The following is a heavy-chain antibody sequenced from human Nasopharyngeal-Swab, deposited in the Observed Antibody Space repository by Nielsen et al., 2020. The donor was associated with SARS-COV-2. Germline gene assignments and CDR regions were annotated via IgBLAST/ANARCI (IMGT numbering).Heavy chain of an antibody. J-gene: IGHJ6*03. Sequence: WSRQPPGKGLEWIGSIYYSGATYYSPSLKSRLAISVDTFQNQFSLTVSSVTASDTAVYYCVRDNYYHYYMDVWGQGTTVTVSS. CDR2: IYYSGAT. D-gene: IGHD2-15*01. CDR3: VRDNYYHYYMDV. V-gene: IGHV4-39*01.